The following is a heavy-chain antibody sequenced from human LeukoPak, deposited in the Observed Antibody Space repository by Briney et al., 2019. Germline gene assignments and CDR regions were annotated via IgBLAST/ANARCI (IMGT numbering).Heavy chain of an antibody. J-gene: IGHJ3*02. CDR2: INHSGST. V-gene: IGHV4-34*01. CDR3: ARFWVTTAFDI. CDR1: GGSFSGYY. D-gene: IGHD4-11*01. Sequence: SETLSLTCAVYGGSFSGYYWSWIRQPPGKGLEWIGEINHSGSTNYNPSLKSRVTISVDTSKNQFSLKLSSVTAADTAVYYCARFWVTTAFDIWGQGTMVTVSS.